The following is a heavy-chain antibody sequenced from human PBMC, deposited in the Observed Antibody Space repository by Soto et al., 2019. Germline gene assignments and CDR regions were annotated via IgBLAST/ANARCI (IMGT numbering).Heavy chain of an antibody. CDR3: ARARVGGGYYYDGVDV. J-gene: IGHJ6*02. D-gene: IGHD2-15*01. CDR1: GGTFSSYA. Sequence: ASVKVSCKASGGTFSSYAISWVRQAPGQGLDWMGGINPLSGGTNYAQKFQGRVTMTRDTSMSTAYMELSSLRSDDTAVYYCARARVGGGYYYDGVDVWGQGTTVTVSS. V-gene: IGHV1-2*02. CDR2: INPLSGGT.